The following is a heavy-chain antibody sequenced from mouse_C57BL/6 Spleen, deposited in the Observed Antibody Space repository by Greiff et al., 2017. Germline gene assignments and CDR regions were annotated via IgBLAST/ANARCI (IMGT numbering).Heavy chain of an antibody. V-gene: IGHV1-39*01. CDR3: ARRGYGSSERTGYFDY. CDR1: GYSFTDYN. D-gene: IGHD1-1*01. Sequence: EVQGVESGPELVKPGASVKISCKASGYSFTDYNMNWVKQSNGKSLEWIGVINPNYGTTSYNQKFKGKATLTVDQSSSTAYMQLNSLTSEDSAVYYCARRGYGSSERTGYFDYWGQGTTLTVSS. J-gene: IGHJ2*01. CDR2: INPNYGTT.